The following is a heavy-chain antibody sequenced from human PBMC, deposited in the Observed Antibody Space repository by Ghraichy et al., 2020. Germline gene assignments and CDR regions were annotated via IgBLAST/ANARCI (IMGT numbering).Heavy chain of an antibody. CDR2: ISSSGTTI. CDR1: GFSFSSYD. V-gene: IGHV3-48*03. Sequence: GESLNISCAASGFSFSSYDMNWVRQAPGKGLEWVSFISSSGTTIYYADSVKGRFTVSRDNAKNSLYLQMNSLRAEDTAVYFCARDWALDSWGQGTLVIVSS. D-gene: IGHD3-16*01. CDR3: ARDWALDS. J-gene: IGHJ4*02.